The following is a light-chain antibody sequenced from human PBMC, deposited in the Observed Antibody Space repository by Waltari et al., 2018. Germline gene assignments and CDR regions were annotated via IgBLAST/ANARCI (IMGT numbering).Light chain of an antibody. V-gene: IGKV1-9*01. CDR1: QDISTY. Sequence: DIQLTQSPSFLSTSVGDRVTITCRANQDISTYLAWHQQKPGKGPKLLISAASTLQSVVPSRFSGSGSGTEFTLTISSLQSEDTATYYCQQLLSYPLTFGGGTKVEIK. CDR2: AAS. J-gene: IGKJ4*01. CDR3: QQLLSYPLT.